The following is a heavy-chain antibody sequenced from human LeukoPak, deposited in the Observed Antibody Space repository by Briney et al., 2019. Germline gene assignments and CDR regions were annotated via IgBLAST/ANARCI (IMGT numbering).Heavy chain of an antibody. Sequence: GGSLRLSCAASAFTFNFHGMQWVRHAPGGGRGWVASISYRGRNQYYDDSVKGRFTIYREKSTHTLYLQMHSLRAEDTAVYYCEKDLHRSSNGYYGMDVWGQGTRVTVSS. CDR1: AFTFNFHG. CDR2: ISYRGRNQ. J-gene: IGHJ6*02. D-gene: IGHD4-11*01. CDR3: EKDLHRSSNGYYGMDV. V-gene: IGHV3-30*18.